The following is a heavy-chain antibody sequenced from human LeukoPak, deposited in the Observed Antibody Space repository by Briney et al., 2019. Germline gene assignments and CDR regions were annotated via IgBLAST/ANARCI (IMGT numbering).Heavy chain of an antibody. CDR2: IYTSGST. Sequence: SETLSLTCTVSGGSLSSYYWSWIRQPAGKGLEWIGRIYTSGSTNYNPSLKSRVTMSVDTSKNQFSLKLSSVTAADTAVYYCARVMRRFGEYGGAFDIWGQGTMVTVSS. CDR3: ARVMRRFGEYGGAFDI. D-gene: IGHD3-10*01. CDR1: GGSLSSYY. V-gene: IGHV4-4*07. J-gene: IGHJ3*02.